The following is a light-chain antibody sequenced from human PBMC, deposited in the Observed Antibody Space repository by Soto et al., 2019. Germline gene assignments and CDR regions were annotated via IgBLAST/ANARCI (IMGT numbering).Light chain of an antibody. CDR2: ASS. Sequence: VMTQSPAKLSVSPGEGVTLFCRASQTVATNLAWYQLKPGPAPRLLIYASSTRATGIPATFSGSGSGTQFSLAISSLQSEVSAVYYCQQYYQWGLSFGGGTKLEI. CDR1: QTVATN. CDR3: QQYYQWGLS. V-gene: IGKV3D-15*01. J-gene: IGKJ4*01.